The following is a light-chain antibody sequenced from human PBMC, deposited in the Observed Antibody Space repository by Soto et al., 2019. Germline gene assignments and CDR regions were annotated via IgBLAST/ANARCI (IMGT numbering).Light chain of an antibody. J-gene: IGKJ4*01. CDR1: QSVSSSY. V-gene: IGKV3-20*01. CDR3: QQSYSTPLLT. Sequence: EIVLTQSPGTLSLSPGERATLSCRASQSVSSSYLAWYQQKPGQAPRLLIYGASSRATGIPDRFSGSGSGTDFTLTISSLQPEDFATYYCQQSYSTPLLTFGGGTKVEIK. CDR2: GAS.